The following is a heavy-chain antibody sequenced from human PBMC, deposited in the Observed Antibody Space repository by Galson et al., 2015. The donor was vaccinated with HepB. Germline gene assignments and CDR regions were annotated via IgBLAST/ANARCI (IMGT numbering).Heavy chain of an antibody. V-gene: IGHV1-18*01. J-gene: IGHJ2*01. CDR2: ISAYNGNT. CDR1: GYTFTSYG. D-gene: IGHD6-19*01. Sequence: SVKVSCKASGYTFTSYGISWVRQAPGQGLEWMGWISAYNGNTNYAQKFQGRVTMTEDTSTDTAYMELSSLRSEDTAVYYCVTGVYSSGGTGWYFDLWGRGTLVTVSS. CDR3: VTGVYSSGGTGWYFDL.